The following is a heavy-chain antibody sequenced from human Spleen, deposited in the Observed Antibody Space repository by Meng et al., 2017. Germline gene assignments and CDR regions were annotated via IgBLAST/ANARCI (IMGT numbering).Heavy chain of an antibody. Sequence: ELQLVESGGGLVKPGRSLRLSCAASGFTFSSYSMNWVRQAPGKGLEWVSSISTTSNYIYYADSMKGRFTISRDNAKNSLYLEMNSLRVEDTAIYYCAKEGSYYSLKWFDPWGQGTLVTVSS. CDR2: ISTTSNYI. CDR1: GFTFSSYS. CDR3: AKEGSYYSLKWFDP. V-gene: IGHV3-21*06. J-gene: IGHJ5*02. D-gene: IGHD3-10*01.